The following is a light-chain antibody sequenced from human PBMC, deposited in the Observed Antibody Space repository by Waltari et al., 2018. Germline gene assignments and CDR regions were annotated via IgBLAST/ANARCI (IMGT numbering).Light chain of an antibody. CDR1: QNISTW. CDR3: QHYKTSLRT. CDR2: KTS. J-gene: IGKJ1*01. Sequence: DIQMTQSPSTLSASVGDRATITCRASQNISTWLAWHQQKPGKAPRLLIYKTSSLESGVPSRFSGSGSGTEFTLTISSLQPDDFATYYCQHYKTSLRTFGQGTRVEIK. V-gene: IGKV1-5*03.